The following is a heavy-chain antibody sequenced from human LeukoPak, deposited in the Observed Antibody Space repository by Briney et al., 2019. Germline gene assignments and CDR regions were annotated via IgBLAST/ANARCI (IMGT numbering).Heavy chain of an antibody. V-gene: IGHV1-2*02. CDR3: ASLGDFFGSGSYAPFDY. CDR1: GYTFTGFY. CDR2: INPNTGGT. D-gene: IGHD3-10*01. J-gene: IGHJ4*02. Sequence: ASVKVSCKASGYTFTGFYMHWVRQAPGQGLEWMGWINPNTGGTNYAQKLQGRVTMTRDTSITTAYMELSRLTSDDTAVYYCASLGDFFGSGSYAPFDYWGQRSLVTVSS.